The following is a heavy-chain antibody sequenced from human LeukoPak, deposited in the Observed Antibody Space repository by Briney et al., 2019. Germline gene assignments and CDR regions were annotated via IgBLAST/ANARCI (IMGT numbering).Heavy chain of an antibody. CDR1: GGSISSYY. D-gene: IGHD1-1*01. J-gene: IGHJ5*02. Sequence: PSETLSLTCTVSGGSISSYYWSWIRQPPGKGLEWIGYIYYSGSTNYNPSLKSRVTISVDTSKNQFSLKLSSVTAADTAVYYCARSPGVPGVDWFDPWGQGTLVTVSS. CDR3: ARSPGVPGVDWFDP. V-gene: IGHV4-59*01. CDR2: IYYSGST.